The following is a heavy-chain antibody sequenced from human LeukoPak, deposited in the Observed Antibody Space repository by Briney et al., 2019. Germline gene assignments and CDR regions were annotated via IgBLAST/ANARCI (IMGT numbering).Heavy chain of an antibody. V-gene: IGHV4-34*01. D-gene: IGHD5-18*01. CDR2: INHSGST. CDR1: GGSFSAYY. CDR3: ARARGYSYGLTHHFDY. Sequence: SETLSLTCAVYGGSFSAYYWSWVRQPPRKGLEWIGEINHSGSTNYNPSLKSRVTISVDTSKNQFSLKLSSVTAADTAVYYCARARGYSYGLTHHFDYWGQGTLVTVSS. J-gene: IGHJ4*02.